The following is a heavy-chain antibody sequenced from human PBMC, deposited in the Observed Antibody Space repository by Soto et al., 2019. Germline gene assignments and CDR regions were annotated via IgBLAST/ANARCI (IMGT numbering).Heavy chain of an antibody. CDR3: ARRGTSAAGTTETE. V-gene: IGHV3-74*01. CDR2: INSDGSST. Sequence: EVQLVESGGGLVQPGGSLRLSCAASGFTFSSYWMHWVRQAPGKGLVWVSRINSDGSSTSYADSVKGRFTISRDNDKNTLYLQMNSLRAEDTAVYYCARRGTSAAGTTETEWGQGTLVTVSS. J-gene: IGHJ4*02. D-gene: IGHD6-13*01. CDR1: GFTFSSYW.